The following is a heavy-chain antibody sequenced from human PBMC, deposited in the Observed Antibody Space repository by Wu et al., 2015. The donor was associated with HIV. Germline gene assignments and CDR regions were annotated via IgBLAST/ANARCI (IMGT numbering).Heavy chain of an antibody. D-gene: IGHD4-11*01. J-gene: IGHJ6*03. V-gene: IGHV1-18*01. CDR2: ISGYNGNT. Sequence: QVHLVQSGVEVKKPGASVKVSCTASGDIFTNFGFSWVRQAPGQGLEWMGWISGYNGNTNYAQKFQGRVTMTTDTTTRTVYMELRSLRSDDTAIYYCARNRDLQYFYFYYMDVWGQRDHGHRLL. CDR1: GDIFTNFG. CDR3: ARNRDLQYFYFYYMDV.